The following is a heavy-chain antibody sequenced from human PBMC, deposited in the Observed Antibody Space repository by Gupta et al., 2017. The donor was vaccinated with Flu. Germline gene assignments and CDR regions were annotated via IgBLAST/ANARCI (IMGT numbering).Heavy chain of an antibody. CDR2: IGTAGDT. D-gene: IGHD6-19*01. V-gene: IGHV3-13*04. CDR3: ARGHSSGWIRDGFDI. CDR1: GFTFSNSD. Sequence: EVQLVESGGGLVQPGGSLSLSCAASGFTFSNSDMHWVRQPTGKALEWVAVIGTAGDTFYQDSVKGRFTISRENANNSFYLQMNSLRAGDTAVYYCARGHSSGWIRDGFDIWGQGTMVAVSS. J-gene: IGHJ3*02.